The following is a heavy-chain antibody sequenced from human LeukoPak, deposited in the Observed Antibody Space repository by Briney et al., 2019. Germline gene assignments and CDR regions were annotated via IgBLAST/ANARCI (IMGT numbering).Heavy chain of an antibody. CDR2: VSGSGGST. CDR1: GFTFSSYV. J-gene: IGHJ4*02. Sequence: GGSLRLSCAASGFTFSSYVMTWVRQAPGKGLGLDSIVSGSGGSTNYEDSVKGRRTTSSENSKNNQFTQMNSPEADDTAVYYFAHSPRYCDGYSCPNWGQGTLVSVSS. D-gene: IGHD2-21*02. CDR3: AHSPRYCDGYSCPN. V-gene: IGHV3-23*01.